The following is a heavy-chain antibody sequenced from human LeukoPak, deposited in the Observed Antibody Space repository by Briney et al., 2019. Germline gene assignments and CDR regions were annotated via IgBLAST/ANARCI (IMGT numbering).Heavy chain of an antibody. V-gene: IGHV1-2*02. D-gene: IGHD2-21*02. CDR2: INPNNGGT. J-gene: IGHJ4*02. CDR1: GYTFTGYY. CDR3: AGDEHIGVVTEVY. Sequence: DSVKVSCKASGYTFTGYYMHWVRQAPGQGLEWMGWINPNNGGTTYAQKFVSGGIMTTDAYINTSHLQLRKLRCDDTAVYYSAGDEHIGVVTEVYWGERPLVPVSS.